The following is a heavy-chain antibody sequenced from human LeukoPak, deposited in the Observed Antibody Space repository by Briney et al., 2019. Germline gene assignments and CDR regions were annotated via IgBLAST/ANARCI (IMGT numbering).Heavy chain of an antibody. CDR1: GGSVSSGSYY. J-gene: IGHJ4*02. CDR2: ISYSGST. Sequence: SETLSLTCTVSGGSVSSGSYYWSWIRQPPGKGLEWIGYISYSGSTNYNPSLKSRVTISVDTSKNQFSLKLSSVTAADTAVYYCARVESPESGYDWYFDYWGQGTLVTVSS. V-gene: IGHV4-61*01. D-gene: IGHD5-12*01. CDR3: ARVESPESGYDWYFDY.